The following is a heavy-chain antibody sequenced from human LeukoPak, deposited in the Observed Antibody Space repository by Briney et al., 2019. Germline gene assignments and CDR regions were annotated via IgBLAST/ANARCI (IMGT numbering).Heavy chain of an antibody. J-gene: IGHJ4*02. D-gene: IGHD6-25*01. V-gene: IGHV4-59*01. CDR1: DGSFSGYY. CDR3: ARKRLEFDY. Sequence: SETLSLTCAVYDGSFSGYYWSWIRQPPGKGLEWIGYIYYSGSTNYNPSLKSRVTISVDTSKNQFSLKLSSVTAADTAVYYCARKRLEFDYWGQGTLVTVSS. CDR2: IYYSGST.